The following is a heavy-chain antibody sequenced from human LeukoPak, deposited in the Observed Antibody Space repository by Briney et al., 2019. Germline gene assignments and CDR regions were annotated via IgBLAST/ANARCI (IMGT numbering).Heavy chain of an antibody. D-gene: IGHD4-17*01. V-gene: IGHV4-59*01. CDR1: GGSISSYY. CDR3: ARVHYGDYVYFDY. CDR2: IYYSGST. J-gene: IGHJ4*02. Sequence: PSETLSLTCTVSGGSISSYYWSWIRQPPGKGLEWIGYIYYSGSTNYNPSLKSRVTISVDTSKNQFSLKLSSVTAADTAVYYCARVHYGDYVYFDYWGQGTLVTVSS.